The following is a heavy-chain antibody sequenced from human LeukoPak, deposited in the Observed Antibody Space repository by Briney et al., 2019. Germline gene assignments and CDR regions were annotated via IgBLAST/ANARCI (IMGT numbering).Heavy chain of an antibody. CDR2: INPNSGDT. CDR1: GYTFTGYY. V-gene: IGHV1-2*02. J-gene: IGHJ5*01. CDR3: ARASGNYWWFDS. Sequence: ASVKVSCKASGYTFTGYYMHWVRQAPGQGLEWMGWINPNSGDTNYAQKFQGSVTMTRDTSISTVYMELSRLRSDDTAVYYCARASGNYWWFDSWGQGTLVTVSS. D-gene: IGHD3-22*01.